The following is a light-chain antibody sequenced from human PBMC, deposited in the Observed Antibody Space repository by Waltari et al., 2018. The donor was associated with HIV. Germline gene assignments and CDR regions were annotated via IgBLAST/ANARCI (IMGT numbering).Light chain of an antibody. Sequence: QAMLTQPSSLSASPGASASPTCTVRSGVNVGNYRIYWSQQKPGSPPRSLPRYTSDSDKQLGSGVPSRCTGSTDVPANAGNLVISGLQSEDEADYYCMIWYGNIWVFGGGTRLTVL. CDR1: SGVNVGNYR. CDR3: MIWYGNIWV. V-gene: IGLV5-45*03. J-gene: IGLJ3*02. CDR2: YTSDSDK.